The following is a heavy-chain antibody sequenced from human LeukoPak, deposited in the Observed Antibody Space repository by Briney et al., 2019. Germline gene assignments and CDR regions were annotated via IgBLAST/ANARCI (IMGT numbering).Heavy chain of an antibody. CDR2: ISGSGGST. V-gene: IGHV3-23*01. CDR3: ANDYYDSSGYPYYFDY. J-gene: IGHJ4*02. D-gene: IGHD3-22*01. Sequence: GGSLRLSCAASGFTFSSYAMSWARQAPGKGLEWVSAISGSGGSTYYADSVKGRFTISRDNSKNTLYLQMNSLRAEDTAVYYCANDYYDSSGYPYYFDYWGQGTLVTVSS. CDR1: GFTFSSYA.